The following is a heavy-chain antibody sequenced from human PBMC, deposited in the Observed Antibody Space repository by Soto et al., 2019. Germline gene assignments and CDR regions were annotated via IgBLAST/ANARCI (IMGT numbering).Heavy chain of an antibody. D-gene: IGHD2-15*01. Sequence: SETLSLTCTVSGGSISSSSYYWGWIRQPPGKGLEWIGSIYYSGSTYYNPSLKSRVTISVDTSKNQFSLKLSSVTAADTAVYYCARHFSGVVVAEAYWGQGTLVTVSS. V-gene: IGHV4-39*01. CDR1: GGSISSSSYY. CDR2: IYYSGST. CDR3: ARHFSGVVVAEAY. J-gene: IGHJ4*02.